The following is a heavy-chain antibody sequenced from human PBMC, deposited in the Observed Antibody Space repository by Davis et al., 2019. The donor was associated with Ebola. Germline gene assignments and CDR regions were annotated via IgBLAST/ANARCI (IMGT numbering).Heavy chain of an antibody. CDR2: IKQDGSEK. J-gene: IGHJ5*02. CDR3: ARGRGDYGEGNWFDP. CDR1: GFTFSSYW. Sequence: GGSLRLSCAASGFTFSSYWMSWVRQAPGKGLEWVANIKQDGSEKYYVDSVKGRFTISRDNAKNSLYLQMNSLRAEDTAVYYWARGRGDYGEGNWFDPWGQGTLVTVSS. V-gene: IGHV3-7*03. D-gene: IGHD4-17*01.